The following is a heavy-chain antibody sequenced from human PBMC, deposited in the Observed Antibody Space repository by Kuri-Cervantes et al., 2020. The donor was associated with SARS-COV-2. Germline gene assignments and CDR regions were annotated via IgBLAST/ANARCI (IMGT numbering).Heavy chain of an antibody. Sequence: GSLRLSCAVYGGSFSGYYWSWIRQPPGKGLEWIGEINHSGSTNYNPSLKSRVTISVDTSKNQFSLKLSSVTAADTAVYYCARGRRAVAGRRNGFDYWGQGTLVTVSP. D-gene: IGHD6-19*01. V-gene: IGHV4-34*01. CDR2: INHSGST. CDR1: GGSFSGYY. J-gene: IGHJ4*02. CDR3: ARGRRAVAGRRNGFDY.